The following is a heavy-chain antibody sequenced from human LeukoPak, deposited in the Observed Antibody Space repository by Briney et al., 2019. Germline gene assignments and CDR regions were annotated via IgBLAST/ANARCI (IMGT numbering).Heavy chain of an antibody. CDR2: MNPNSGNT. J-gene: IGHJ4*02. Sequence: ASVKVSCKASGYPFTTYGINWVRQATGQGLEWMGWMNPNSGNTGYAQKFQGRVTMTRNTSISTAYVELSSLRSEDTAVYYCARGPHFITMVRGVIMDWGQGTLVTVSS. V-gene: IGHV1-8*02. CDR1: GYPFTTYG. D-gene: IGHD3-10*01. CDR3: ARGPHFITMVRGVIMD.